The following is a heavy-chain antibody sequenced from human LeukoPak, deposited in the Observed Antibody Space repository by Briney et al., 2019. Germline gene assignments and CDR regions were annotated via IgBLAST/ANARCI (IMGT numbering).Heavy chain of an antibody. CDR3: AREWDYYDSSGGHAFDI. Sequence: PGGFLRLSCTASGFPFDDYAMSWVRQAPGKGLEWISGINWNGGSTSYADSVKGRFTISRDNAKNSLFLQMNSLRAEDTALYYCAREWDYYDSSGGHAFDIWGQGTMVTVSS. CDR1: GFPFDDYA. V-gene: IGHV3-20*04. D-gene: IGHD3-22*01. J-gene: IGHJ3*02. CDR2: INWNGGST.